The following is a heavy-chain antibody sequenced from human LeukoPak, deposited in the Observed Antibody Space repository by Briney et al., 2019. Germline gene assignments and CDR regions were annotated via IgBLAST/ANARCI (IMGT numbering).Heavy chain of an antibody. CDR2: MNPNSGNT. CDR3: ARVGGYRKNYFDY. CDR1: GYTFTSYD. J-gene: IGHJ4*02. Sequence: ASVKVSCKASGYTFTSYDINWVRLATGQGLEWMGWMNPNSGNTGYAQKFQGRVTMTRNTSISTAYMELSSLRSEDTAVYYYARVGGYRKNYFDYWGQGTLVTVSS. D-gene: IGHD3-16*02. V-gene: IGHV1-8*01.